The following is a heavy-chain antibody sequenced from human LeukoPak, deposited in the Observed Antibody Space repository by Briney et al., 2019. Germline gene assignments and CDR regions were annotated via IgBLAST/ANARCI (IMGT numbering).Heavy chain of an antibody. D-gene: IGHD6-13*01. CDR2: IYYSGST. Sequence: SPTLSLTCTVSGGSISSHYWSWIRQPAGKGLEWIGYIYYSGSTNYNPSLKRRVTISVATSKNQFSLKLSSVTAADPPLYYCARQAAGRFDYWGQGTLVTVSS. CDR1: GGSISSHY. V-gene: IGHV4-59*11. CDR3: ARQAAGRFDY. J-gene: IGHJ4*02.